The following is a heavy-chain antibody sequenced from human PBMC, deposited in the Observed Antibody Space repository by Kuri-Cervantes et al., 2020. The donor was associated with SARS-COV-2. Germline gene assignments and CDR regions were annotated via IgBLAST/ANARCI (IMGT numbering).Heavy chain of an antibody. Sequence: SVKVSCKASGGTFSTYAINWVRQAPGQGLEWMGGIIPIFGTANYAQRFQGRVTITADKSTTTAYMELSSLRSEETAIYYCARVSPLVGVTSWNAFDIWGQGTLVTVSS. D-gene: IGHD1-26*01. CDR2: IIPIFGTA. CDR3: ARVSPLVGVTSWNAFDI. V-gene: IGHV1-69*06. J-gene: IGHJ3*02. CDR1: GGTFSTYA.